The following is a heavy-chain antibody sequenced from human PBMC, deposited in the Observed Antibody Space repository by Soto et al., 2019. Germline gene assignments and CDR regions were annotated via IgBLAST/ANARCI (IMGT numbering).Heavy chain of an antibody. Sequence: GWSLRLSCASSVFTFVSYVMSWVRQAPGRGLELVSVISANGAGTKYADSVKGRFTISRDNSRNTMYLQMNSLRAEDTAIYYCAKLYYHDSTGFFRHFDYWGQGTRVTVSS. D-gene: IGHD3-22*01. CDR1: VFTFVSYV. V-gene: IGHV3-23*01. CDR2: ISANGAGT. J-gene: IGHJ4*02. CDR3: AKLYYHDSTGFFRHFDY.